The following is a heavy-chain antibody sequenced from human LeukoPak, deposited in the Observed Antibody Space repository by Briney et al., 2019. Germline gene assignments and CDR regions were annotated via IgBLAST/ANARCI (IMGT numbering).Heavy chain of an antibody. CDR2: INPNSGGT. J-gene: IGHJ4*02. D-gene: IGHD6-19*01. Sequence: ASAKVSCKASGYTFTGYYMHWVRQAPGQGLEWMGWINPNSGGTNYAQKFQGWVTMTRDTSISTAYMELSRPRSDDTAVYYCARGPSIAVAGNLDYWGQGTLVTVSS. CDR1: GYTFTGYY. CDR3: ARGPSIAVAGNLDY. V-gene: IGHV1-2*04.